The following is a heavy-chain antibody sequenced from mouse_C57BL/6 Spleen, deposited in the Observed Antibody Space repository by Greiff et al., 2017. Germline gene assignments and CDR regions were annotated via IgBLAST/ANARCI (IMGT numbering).Heavy chain of an antibody. CDR3: ASNYYGSSHFDY. CDR1: GYSFTDYN. CDR2: INPNYGTT. J-gene: IGHJ2*01. V-gene: IGHV1-39*01. D-gene: IGHD1-1*01. Sequence: EVQVVESGPELVKPGASVKISCKASGYSFTDYNMNWVKQSNGKSLEWIGVINPNYGTTSYNQKFKGKATLTVDQSSSTAYMQLNSLTSEDSAVYYCASNYYGSSHFDYWGQGTTLTVSS.